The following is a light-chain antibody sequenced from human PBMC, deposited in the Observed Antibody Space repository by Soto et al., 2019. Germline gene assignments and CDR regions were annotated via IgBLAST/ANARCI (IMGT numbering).Light chain of an antibody. CDR3: QQYYSTPRT. Sequence: DIVMTQSPDSLAVSLGERATINCKSSQSVLYSSNNNNYLAWYQQKPGQPPKLLIYWASTRESGVPDRFSGSGSETEFTLTISSLQAEDVAVYYCQQYYSTPRTFGQGTKVEIK. CDR2: WAS. V-gene: IGKV4-1*01. CDR1: QSVLYSSNNNNY. J-gene: IGKJ1*01.